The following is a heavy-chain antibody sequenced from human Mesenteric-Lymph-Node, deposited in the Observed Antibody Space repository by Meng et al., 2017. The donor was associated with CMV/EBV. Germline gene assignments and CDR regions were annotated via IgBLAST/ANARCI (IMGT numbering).Heavy chain of an antibody. D-gene: IGHD6-19*01. CDR3: ARDLSGYTSGWGSYFDY. Sequence: FTSSTYAIPWVRQAPGMGLERLAVISYDGSHEFLADSVKGRFAISRDNSKNTIYLQMDSLRIEDTAVYYCARDLSGYTSGWGSYFDYWGQGTLVTVSS. CDR2: ISYDGSHE. CDR1: FTSSTYA. V-gene: IGHV3-30*09. J-gene: IGHJ4*02.